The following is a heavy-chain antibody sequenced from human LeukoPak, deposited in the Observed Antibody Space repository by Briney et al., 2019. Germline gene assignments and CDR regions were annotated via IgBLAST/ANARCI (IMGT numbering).Heavy chain of an antibody. Sequence: GGSLRLSCAASGFTFDDYAMHWVRHAPGKGLEGVSGISWNSGSIGYADSVKGRFTISRDNAKNSLYLQMNSLRAEDTALYYCAKDKWDGATGFDYWGQGTLVTVSS. D-gene: IGHD1-26*01. CDR1: GFTFDDYA. CDR3: AKDKWDGATGFDY. V-gene: IGHV3-9*01. CDR2: ISWNSGSI. J-gene: IGHJ4*02.